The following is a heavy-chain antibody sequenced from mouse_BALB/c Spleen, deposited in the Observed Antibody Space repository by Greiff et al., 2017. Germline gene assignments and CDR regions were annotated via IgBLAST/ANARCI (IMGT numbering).Heavy chain of an antibody. J-gene: IGHJ4*01. V-gene: IGHV1-9*01. CDR1: GYTFSSYW. D-gene: IGHD2-3*01. Sequence: QVQLQQSGAELMKPGASVKISCKATGYTFSSYWIEWVKQRPGHGLEWIGEILPGSGSTNYNEKFKGKATFTADTSSNTAYMQLSSLTSEDSAVYYCGGGYYVEAMDYWGQGTSVTVSS. CDR2: ILPGSGST. CDR3: GGGYYVEAMDY.